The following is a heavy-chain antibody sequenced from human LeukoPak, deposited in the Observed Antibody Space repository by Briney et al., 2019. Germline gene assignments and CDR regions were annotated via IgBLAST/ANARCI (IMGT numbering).Heavy chain of an antibody. CDR2: INPSGGGT. Sequence: ASVKVSCKASGYTFTSYYMHWVRRPPGKGLGGMGIINPSGGGTSYAQKFQGRVTMTRDTSTSTVYMELSSLRSEDTAVYYCARDERFEFGRAFDYWGQGTLVTVSS. D-gene: IGHD3-10*01. J-gene: IGHJ4*02. V-gene: IGHV1-46*01. CDR1: GYTFTSYY. CDR3: ARDERFEFGRAFDY.